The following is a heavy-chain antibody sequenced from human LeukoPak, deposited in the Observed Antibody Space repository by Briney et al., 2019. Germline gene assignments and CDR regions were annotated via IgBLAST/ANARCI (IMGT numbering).Heavy chain of an antibody. V-gene: IGHV4-59*11. Sequence: SETLSLTCTVSGGSISSHYWSWIRQPPGTGLEWIGYIYYSGSTNYNPSLKSRVTISVDTSKNQFSLKLSSVTAADTAVYYCARVVNGDWFGPWGQGTLVTVSS. CDR2: IYYSGST. CDR3: ARVVNGDWFGP. CDR1: GGSISSHY. J-gene: IGHJ5*02. D-gene: IGHD2-8*01.